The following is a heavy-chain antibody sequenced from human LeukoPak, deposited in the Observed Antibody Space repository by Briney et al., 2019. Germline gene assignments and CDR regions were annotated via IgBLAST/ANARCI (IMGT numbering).Heavy chain of an antibody. CDR3: ATRHGSGSLDY. Sequence: GGSLRLSCAASGFTFSSYAMSWVRQAPGKGLAWVSAISGSGGSTYYADSVKGRFTISRDNSKNTLYLQMNSLRAEDTAVYYCATRHGSGSLDYWGQGTLVTVSS. D-gene: IGHD3-10*01. CDR2: ISGSGGST. J-gene: IGHJ4*02. V-gene: IGHV3-23*01. CDR1: GFTFSSYA.